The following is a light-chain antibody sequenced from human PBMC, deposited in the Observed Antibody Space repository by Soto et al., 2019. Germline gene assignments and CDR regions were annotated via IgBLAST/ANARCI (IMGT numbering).Light chain of an antibody. CDR2: GAS. CDR1: QSLGSN. J-gene: IGKJ4*01. V-gene: IGKV3-15*01. Sequence: EIMMTQSPATLSVSPGERATLSCRASQSLGSNLAWYRQKRGQAPRLLLYGASTRATGIPARFSGSGSGTEFTLTISSLQSEDFAIYYCQHYNNWPLTFGGGTKVEIK. CDR3: QHYNNWPLT.